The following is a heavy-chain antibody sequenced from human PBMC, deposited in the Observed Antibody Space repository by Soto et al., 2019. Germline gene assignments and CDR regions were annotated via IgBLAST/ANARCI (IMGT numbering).Heavy chain of an antibody. Sequence: ASVKVSCKASGSTFSSYAISCVRQAPGQGLEWMGGIIPIFGTANYAQKFQGRVTITADKSTSTAYMELSSLRSEDTAVYYCARVSDYDFCSCSPGDYYYGMDVWGQGTTVTVSS. V-gene: IGHV1-69*06. CDR2: IIPIFGTA. D-gene: IGHD3-3*01. CDR3: ARVSDYDFCSCSPGDYYYGMDV. CDR1: GSTFSSYA. J-gene: IGHJ6*02.